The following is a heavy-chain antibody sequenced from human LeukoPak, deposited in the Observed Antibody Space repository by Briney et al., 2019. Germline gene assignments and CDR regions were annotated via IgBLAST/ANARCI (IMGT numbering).Heavy chain of an antibody. CDR1: GFTFSSYS. V-gene: IGHV3-48*01. D-gene: IGHD3-10*01. J-gene: IGHJ6*02. CDR2: ISSSSTI. CDR3: AREILWFGELMGMDV. Sequence: GGSLRPSCAASGFTFSSYSMNWVRQAPGKGLEWVSYISSSSTIYYADSVKGRFTISRDNSKNTLYLQMNSLRAEDTAVYYCAREILWFGELMGMDVWGQGTTVTVSS.